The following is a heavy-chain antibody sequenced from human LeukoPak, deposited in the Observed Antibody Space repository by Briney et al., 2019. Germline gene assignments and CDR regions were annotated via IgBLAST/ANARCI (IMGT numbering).Heavy chain of an antibody. D-gene: IGHD6-6*01. CDR1: GFTFSDYG. CDR2: MSYDGSNK. Sequence: GGSLRLSCAASGFTFSDYGMHWVRQAPGKGLEWVAVMSYDGSNKYYADSVKGRFTISRDNSKNTLYLQMNSLRAEDTAVYYCARDALLSSSSPDYWGQGTLVTVSS. V-gene: IGHV3-30*03. J-gene: IGHJ4*02. CDR3: ARDALLSSSSPDY.